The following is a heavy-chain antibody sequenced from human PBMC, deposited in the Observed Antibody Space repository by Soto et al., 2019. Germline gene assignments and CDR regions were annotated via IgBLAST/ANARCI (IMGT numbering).Heavy chain of an antibody. Sequence: QVQLVQSGAEVKKPGASVKVSCMASGYTFTNFFIHWVRQAPGQGLEWMGIINPSGGSTRYAQMFHGRVTMTRDTSTSTVYMELSSLRSEDTAMFYCARDSGNGTNWYEGYFDSWGQGTLVTVSS. CDR3: ARDSGNGTNWYEGYFDS. CDR1: GYTFTNFF. D-gene: IGHD6-13*01. J-gene: IGHJ4*02. V-gene: IGHV1-46*01. CDR2: INPSGGST.